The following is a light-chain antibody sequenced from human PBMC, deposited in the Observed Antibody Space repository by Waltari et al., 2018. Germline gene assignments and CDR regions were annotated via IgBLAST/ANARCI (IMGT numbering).Light chain of an antibody. CDR3: QQYNTGPPCT. Sequence: EIVMTQSPATLSVSPGERATLSCRASQSISFNLAWYQQKPGQAPRLLLYGASTRASGIPARFSGSVSGTDCILTISSLQSEDFAVYFCQQYNTGPPCTFG. CDR1: QSISFN. CDR2: GAS. J-gene: IGKJ1*01. V-gene: IGKV3-15*01.